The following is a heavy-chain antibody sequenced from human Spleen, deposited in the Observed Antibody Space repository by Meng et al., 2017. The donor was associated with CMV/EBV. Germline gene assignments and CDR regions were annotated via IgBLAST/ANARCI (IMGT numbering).Heavy chain of an antibody. CDR2: ISNDGSRK. D-gene: IGHD2-15*01. CDR3: ARVVVVPTDAFDI. Sequence: GESLKISCAVSGFTFSNYAFHWVRQAPGKGLEWVALISNDGSRKYYTDSVKGRFAISRDNSKNTLYLQMNNLRPEDTAMYYCARVVVVPTDAFDIWGQGTMVTVSS. J-gene: IGHJ3*02. V-gene: IGHV3-30*09. CDR1: GFTFSNYA.